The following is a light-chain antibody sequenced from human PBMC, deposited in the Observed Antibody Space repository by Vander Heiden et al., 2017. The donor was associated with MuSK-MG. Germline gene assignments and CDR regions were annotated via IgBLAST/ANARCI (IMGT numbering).Light chain of an antibody. Sequence: EIVMTQSPATLSVSPGERATLSCRASQSVTSNLAWYQQIPGQAPRLLIYGASTSATGIPARFSGSGSGTQFTLTISSLQSEDVAVYYCQLDDDWPHSFGQGTKLEIK. J-gene: IGKJ2*03. CDR3: QLDDDWPHS. CDR1: QSVTSN. CDR2: GAS. V-gene: IGKV3-15*01.